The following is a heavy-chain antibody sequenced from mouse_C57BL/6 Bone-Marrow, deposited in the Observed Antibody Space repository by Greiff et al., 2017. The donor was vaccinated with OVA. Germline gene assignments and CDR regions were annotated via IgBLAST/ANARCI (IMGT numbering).Heavy chain of an antibody. D-gene: IGHD1-1*01. CDR2: ISDGGSYT. J-gene: IGHJ1*03. CDR1: GFTFSSYA. CDR3: ARDLRVTTVVATSYWYFDV. V-gene: IGHV5-4*01. Sequence: EVQLVESGGGLVKPGGSLKLSCAASGFTFSSYAMSWVRQTPEKRLEWVATISDGGSYTYYPDNVKGRFTISRDNAKNNLYLQMSHLKSEDTAMYYCARDLRVTTVVATSYWYFDVWGTGTTVTVSS.